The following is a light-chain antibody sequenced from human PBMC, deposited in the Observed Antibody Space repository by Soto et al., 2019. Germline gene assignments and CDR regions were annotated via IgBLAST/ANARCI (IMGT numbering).Light chain of an antibody. J-gene: IGKJ3*01. CDR3: QQRSNWPL. CDR1: QGVSSY. Sequence: EIVLTQSPATLSLSPGERATLSCRASQGVSSYLAWYQQKPVQAPRLLIYDASNRATGIPARFRGSGPGTDFTLTISSLEPEDFAVYYCQQRSNWPLFGPGTKVDIK. CDR2: DAS. V-gene: IGKV3D-11*01.